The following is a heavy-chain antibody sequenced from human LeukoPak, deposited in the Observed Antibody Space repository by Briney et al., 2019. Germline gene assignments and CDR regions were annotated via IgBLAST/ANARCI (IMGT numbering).Heavy chain of an antibody. Sequence: PGGSLRLSCEVSGIIFSNTWMNWVRQAPGKGLEWVGRIKSKYDGGTTDFAAPVKGRFTISRDDSKNTLELQMNTLKIEDTAVYFCATDRADYWGQGTLVTVSS. CDR2: IKSKYDGGTT. V-gene: IGHV3-15*05. CDR3: ATDRADY. J-gene: IGHJ4*02. CDR1: GIIFSNTW.